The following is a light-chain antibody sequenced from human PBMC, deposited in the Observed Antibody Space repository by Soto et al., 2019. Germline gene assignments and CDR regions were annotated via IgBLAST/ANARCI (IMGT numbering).Light chain of an antibody. CDR1: QSISSW. V-gene: IGKV1-5*03. J-gene: IGKJ1*01. CDR2: KAY. Sequence: DIQLTQSPSTLSASVGDRVTITCRASQSISSWLAWYQQKPGKAPKPLIYKAYSLESGVPSRFSGSGSGTECTLTISSLQPDDFATYYCQQYNSYSPWAFGQGTKVEIK. CDR3: QQYNSYSPWA.